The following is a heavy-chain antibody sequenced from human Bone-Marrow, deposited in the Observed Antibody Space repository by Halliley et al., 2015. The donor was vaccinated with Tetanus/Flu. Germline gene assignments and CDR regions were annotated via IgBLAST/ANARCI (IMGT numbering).Heavy chain of an antibody. V-gene: IGHV3-21*01. CDR1: GFIFSNYS. CDR3: GRGRYYFGSLWWFDP. D-gene: IGHD1-26*01. Sequence: SLRLSCAASGFIFSNYSMNWVRQATGKGLEWVSSMSGSSSSYYADSVKGRFTISRDNAKNSLVLQMNSLRAEDTAVYYCGRGRYYFGSLWWFDPWGQGILVPVSS. CDR2: MSGSSSS. J-gene: IGHJ5*02.